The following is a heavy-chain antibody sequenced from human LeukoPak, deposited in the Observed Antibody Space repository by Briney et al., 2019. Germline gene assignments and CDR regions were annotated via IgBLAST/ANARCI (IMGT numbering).Heavy chain of an antibody. CDR1: GGSFSGYY. Sequence: PSETLSLTCAVYGGSFSGYYWSWIRQPPGKGLEWIGEINHSGSTNYNPSLKSRVTISVDTSKNQFSLKLSSVTAADTAVYYCARVRGQQLGPYYYYYYMGVWGKGTTVTVSS. V-gene: IGHV4-34*01. D-gene: IGHD6-13*01. CDR3: ARVRGQQLGPYYYYYYMGV. CDR2: INHSGST. J-gene: IGHJ6*03.